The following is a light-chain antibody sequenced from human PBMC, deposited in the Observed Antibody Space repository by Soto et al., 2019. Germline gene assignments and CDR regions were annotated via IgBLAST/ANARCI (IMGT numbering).Light chain of an antibody. J-gene: IGKJ4*01. V-gene: IGKV1-5*01. CDR3: QQYNSYSLT. CDR2: DAS. Sequence: DIQMTQSPSSVSASLGDRVTITCRARQGISSWLEWYQQKPGKAPKLLIYDASSLESGVPSRFSGSGSGTEFTLTISSLQPDDFAPYYCQQYNSYSLTFGGGTKVDIK. CDR1: QGISSW.